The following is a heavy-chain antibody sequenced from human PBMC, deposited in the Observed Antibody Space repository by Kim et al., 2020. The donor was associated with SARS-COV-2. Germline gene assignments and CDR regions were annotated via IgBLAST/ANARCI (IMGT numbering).Heavy chain of an antibody. CDR3: ARDPASGWYFGYFDL. CDR1: GITFSSYA. V-gene: IGHV3-30*04. Sequence: GGSLRLSCAVSGITFSSYAMHWVRQTPGKGLEWVAVISFDANNKYYADSVKGRFTITRDNPKNTVYLQMNSLGPEDTAVYYCARDPASGWYFGYFDLWGR. D-gene: IGHD6-19*01. J-gene: IGHJ2*01. CDR2: ISFDANNK.